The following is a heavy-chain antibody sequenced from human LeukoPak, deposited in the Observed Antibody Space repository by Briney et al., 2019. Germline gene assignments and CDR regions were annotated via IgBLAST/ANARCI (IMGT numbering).Heavy chain of an antibody. Sequence: GGSLRLSCAASGFTFSSYGMHWVRQAPGKGLEWVAIIWYDGSNKYYADSVKGRFTISRDNSKNTLYLQMNSLRAEDTAVYYCARDSWGMDVWGQGTTVTVSS. J-gene: IGHJ6*02. CDR1: GFTFSSYG. V-gene: IGHV3-33*01. CDR2: IWYDGSNK. CDR3: ARDSWGMDV.